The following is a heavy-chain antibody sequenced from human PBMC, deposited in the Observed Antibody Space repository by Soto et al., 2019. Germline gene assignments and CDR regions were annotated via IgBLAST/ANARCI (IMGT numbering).Heavy chain of an antibody. CDR1: GYTFTSYG. V-gene: IGHV1-18*01. J-gene: IGHJ4*02. CDR3: ARARWDGVPNLGVDY. Sequence: QVQLVQSGAEVKKPGASVKVSCKASGYTFTSYGISWVRQAPGQGLEWMGWISAYNGNTNYAQKLQGRVTMTTATSTSQDYMELRSLSSDGTAVYYCARARWDGVPNLGVDYWRQGTLVTVSS. D-gene: IGHD3-16*01. CDR2: ISAYNGNT.